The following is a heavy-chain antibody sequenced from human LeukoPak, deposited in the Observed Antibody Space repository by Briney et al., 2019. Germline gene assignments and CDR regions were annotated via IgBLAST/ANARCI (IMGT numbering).Heavy chain of an antibody. CDR3: AAQALAGKGNYFDP. CDR1: EFTVSNSY. Sequence: GGSLRLSCTASEFTVSNSYMTWVRQAPGKGLEWVSVIYRDGNTYYADTVEGRFTISRDNSKNTLYLQMDSLRAEDTAVYYCAAQALAGKGNYFDPWGQGTLVTVSS. V-gene: IGHV3-53*01. J-gene: IGHJ5*02. CDR2: IYRDGNT. D-gene: IGHD6-19*01.